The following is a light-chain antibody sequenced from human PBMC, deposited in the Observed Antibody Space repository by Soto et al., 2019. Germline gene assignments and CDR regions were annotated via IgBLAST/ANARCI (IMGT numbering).Light chain of an antibody. CDR2: DAS. CDR1: QSVSGS. V-gene: IGKV3-11*01. J-gene: IGKJ2*01. CDR3: RQRSMWVYI. Sequence: EIVLTQSPSTLSLSPGERATLSCRASQSVSGSLAWYQQKPGHAPRLLIYDASKMATGIPSRFSGSGSGTEFRLTISSLEIKGIALYYYRQRSMWVYIFYQVNKIEIK.